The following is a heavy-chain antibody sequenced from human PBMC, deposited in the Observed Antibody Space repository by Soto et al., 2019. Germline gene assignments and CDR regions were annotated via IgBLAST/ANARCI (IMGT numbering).Heavy chain of an antibody. CDR3: AKAEVDRGSIAVAGTGFDY. J-gene: IGHJ4*02. D-gene: IGHD6-19*01. CDR1: GFTFSSYA. CDR2: ISGSGGST. Sequence: EVQLLESGGGLVQPGGSLRLSCAASGFTFSSYAMSWVRQAPGKGLEWVSAISGSGGSTYYADSVKGRFTISRDNSKNTLYLQMNSLGAEDTAVYYCAKAEVDRGSIAVAGTGFDYWGQGTLVTVSS. V-gene: IGHV3-23*01.